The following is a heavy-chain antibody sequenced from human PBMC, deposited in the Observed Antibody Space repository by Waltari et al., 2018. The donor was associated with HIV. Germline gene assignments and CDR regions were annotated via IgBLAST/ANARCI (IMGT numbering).Heavy chain of an antibody. CDR2: IWYDGSNK. CDR1: GFTFSSYG. Sequence: QVQLVESGGGVVQPGRSLRLSCAASGFTFSSYGMPWVRQAPGKGLEWVAVIWYDGSNKYYADSVKGRFTISRDNSKNTLYLQMNSLRAEDTAVYYCARADGSSGYYEYFQHWGQGTLVTVSS. D-gene: IGHD3-22*01. J-gene: IGHJ1*01. CDR3: ARADGSSGYYEYFQH. V-gene: IGHV3-33*01.